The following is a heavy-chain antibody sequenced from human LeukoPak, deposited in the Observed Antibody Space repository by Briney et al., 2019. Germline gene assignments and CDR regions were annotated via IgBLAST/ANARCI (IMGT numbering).Heavy chain of an antibody. CDR2: IYRSGST. V-gene: IGHV4-39*01. J-gene: IGHJ6*02. D-gene: IGHD1-14*01. CDR1: GASISSSDSY. CDR3: ARHVPDLAIKV. Sequence: SETLSLTCTVSGASISSSDSYWSRIRQPPGKGLEWIGSIYRSGSTSYNPSLKSRVTVSEDTSKNHFSLTLSSVTAADTAVYYCARHVPDLAIKVWGHGTTVTVSS.